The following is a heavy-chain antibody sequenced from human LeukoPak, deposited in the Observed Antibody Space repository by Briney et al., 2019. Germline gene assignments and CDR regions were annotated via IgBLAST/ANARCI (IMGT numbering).Heavy chain of an antibody. V-gene: IGHV3-30*18. D-gene: IGHD3-9*01. CDR1: GFTFSSYG. J-gene: IGHJ4*02. CDR2: ISYDGSNK. Sequence: GRSLRLSCAASGFTFSSYGMHWVRQAPGKGLEWVAVISYDGSNKYYADSVKGRFTISGDNSKNTLYLQMNSLRAEDTAVYYCAKDGLGRHTYYDILTGYSGGIDYWGQGTLVTVSS. CDR3: AKDGLGRHTYYDILTGYSGGIDY.